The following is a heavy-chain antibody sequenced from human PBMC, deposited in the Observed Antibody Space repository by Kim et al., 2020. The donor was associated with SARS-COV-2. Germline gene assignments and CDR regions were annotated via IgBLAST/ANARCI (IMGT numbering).Heavy chain of an antibody. Sequence: NYAPKIQGRGTITAEQSTSTADMELSSLRSEDTAVYYCARDRGASSGYQPWGQGTLVTVSS. J-gene: IGHJ5*02. V-gene: IGHV1-69*01. CDR3: ARDRGASSGYQP. D-gene: IGHD3-22*01.